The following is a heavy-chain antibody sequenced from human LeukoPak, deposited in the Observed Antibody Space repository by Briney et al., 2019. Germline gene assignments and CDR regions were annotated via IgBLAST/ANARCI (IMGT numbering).Heavy chain of an antibody. D-gene: IGHD6-13*01. CDR1: GGSISSYY. V-gene: IGHV4-59*08. CDR3: ARVGHLAAAGTYDY. Sequence: SSETLSLTCTVSGGSISSYYWSWIRQPPGKGLEWVGNIFYRGRPNYNPSPKSRVTISFDTSKNQFSLKLSSVTAADTAVYYCARVGHLAAAGTYDYWGQGTLVTVSS. J-gene: IGHJ4*02. CDR2: IFYRGRP.